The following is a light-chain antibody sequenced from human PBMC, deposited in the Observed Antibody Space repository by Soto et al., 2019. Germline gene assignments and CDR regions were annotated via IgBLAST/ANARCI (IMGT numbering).Light chain of an antibody. CDR2: DVS. CDR3: SSFTSSTTRV. J-gene: IGLJ1*01. Sequence: QSVLTQPASVSGSPGPSITISCTGSSSDVGGYDYVSWYQQYPGKAPKLMIYDVSNRPSGVSNRFSGSKSGNTASLTISGLQADDEADYYCSSFTSSTTRVFGTGTKVTV. V-gene: IGLV2-14*01. CDR1: SSDVGGYDY.